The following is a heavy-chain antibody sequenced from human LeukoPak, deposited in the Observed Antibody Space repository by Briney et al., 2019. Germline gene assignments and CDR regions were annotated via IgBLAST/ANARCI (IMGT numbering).Heavy chain of an antibody. J-gene: IGHJ4*02. Sequence: PGGSLRLSCAASGFTFTTYWMTWVRQAPGKGLEWVANIKQDGSDKYYVDSVKGRFTISRDNAKTSLYLQMNSLRAEDTAVYYCAQGDCSGGPCPGPLNWGQGTLVTVSS. V-gene: IGHV3-7*01. CDR3: AQGDCSGGPCPGPLN. CDR2: IKQDGSDK. CDR1: GFTFTTYW. D-gene: IGHD2-15*01.